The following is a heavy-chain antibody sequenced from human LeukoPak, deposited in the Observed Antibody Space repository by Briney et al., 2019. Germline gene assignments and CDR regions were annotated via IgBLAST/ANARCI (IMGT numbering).Heavy chain of an antibody. J-gene: IGHJ4*02. D-gene: IGHD3-3*01. CDR1: GFTFSSYA. V-gene: IGHV3-23*01. Sequence: GGSLRLSCAASGFTFSSYAMSWVRQAPGKGLEYVSTISGSGGTTYYADTVKGRFTISRDNSKNTLFLQMNSLRAEDTAVYYCAKDPNPFYDFWSGYKWGQGTLVTVSS. CDR2: ISGSGGTT. CDR3: AKDPNPFYDFWSGYK.